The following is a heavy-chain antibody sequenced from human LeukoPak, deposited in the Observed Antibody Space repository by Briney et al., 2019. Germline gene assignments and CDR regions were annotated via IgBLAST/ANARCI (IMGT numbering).Heavy chain of an antibody. Sequence: PGGSLRLSCAASGFTFSNFNLNWVRQAPGKGLEWVSSINSISTAIYYADSVKGRFTISRDNAKNSLYLQMDSLRAEDTAVYYCARRSEYCGTTNCYHGFDPWGQGTLVTVSS. D-gene: IGHD2/OR15-2a*01. CDR1: GFTFSNFN. CDR2: INSISTAI. CDR3: ARRSEYCGTTNCYHGFDP. J-gene: IGHJ5*02. V-gene: IGHV3-21*01.